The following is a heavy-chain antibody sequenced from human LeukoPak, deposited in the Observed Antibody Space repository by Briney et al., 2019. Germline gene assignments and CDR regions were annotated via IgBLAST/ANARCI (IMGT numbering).Heavy chain of an antibody. CDR3: ASSQGPLDY. CDR1: GFTFSSYD. CDR2: ISGSSSTI. Sequence: PGGSLRLSCAASGFTFSSYDMNWVRQAPGKGLEWISYISGSSSTIYHADSVKGRFTISRDNAKNSLYLQMNTLRADDTAVYYCASSQGPLDYWGQGTLVTVSS. J-gene: IGHJ4*02. V-gene: IGHV3-48*01.